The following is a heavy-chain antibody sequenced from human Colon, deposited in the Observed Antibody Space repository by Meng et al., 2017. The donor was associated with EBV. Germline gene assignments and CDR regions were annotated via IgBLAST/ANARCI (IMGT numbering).Heavy chain of an antibody. CDR2: INYSGNT. CDR1: GGSFRGYY. V-gene: IGHV4-34*01. J-gene: IGHJ4*02. D-gene: IGHD6-19*01. CDR3: ARRLAALDY. Sequence: QVQLQQWGAGLLKPSEPLSLSCAVYGGSFRGYYWTWIRQPPGKGLEWVAEINYSGNTNYSPSLKSRVTISIDTSKNQFSLKLSSVTAADTVIYYCARRLAALDYWGQGTLVTVSS.